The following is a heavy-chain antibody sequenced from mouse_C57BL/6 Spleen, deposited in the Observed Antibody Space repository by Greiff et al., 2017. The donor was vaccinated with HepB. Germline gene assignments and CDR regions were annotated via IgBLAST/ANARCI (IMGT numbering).Heavy chain of an antibody. V-gene: IGHV3-1*01. CDR2: ISYSGST. CDR3: ARGGGSSSYWYFDV. CDR1: GYSITSGYD. J-gene: IGHJ1*03. D-gene: IGHD1-1*01. Sequence: EVQLVESGPGMVKPSQSLSLTCTVTGYSITSGYDWHWIRHFPGNKLEWMGYISYSGSTNYNPSLKSRISITHDTSKNHFFLKLNSVTTEDTATYYCARGGGSSSYWYFDVWGTGTTVTVSS.